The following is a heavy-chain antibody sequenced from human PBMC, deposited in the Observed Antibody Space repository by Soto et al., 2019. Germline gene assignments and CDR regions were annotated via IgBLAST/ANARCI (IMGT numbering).Heavy chain of an antibody. J-gene: IGHJ4*02. D-gene: IGHD2-2*02. Sequence: SETLSLTCTVSGGSISSSSYYWGWIRQPPGKGLEWIGSIYYSGSTYYNPSLKSRVTISVDTSKNQFSLKLSSVTAADTAVYYCARHLSEDRGLDQLLYPYYFDYWGQGTLVTVSS. V-gene: IGHV4-39*01. CDR3: ARHLSEDRGLDQLLYPYYFDY. CDR2: IYYSGST. CDR1: GGSISSSSYY.